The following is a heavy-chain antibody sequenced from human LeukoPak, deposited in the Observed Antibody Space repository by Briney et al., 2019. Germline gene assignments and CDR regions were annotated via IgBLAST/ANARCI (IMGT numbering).Heavy chain of an antibody. Sequence: SETLSLTCIVSGGSISIYYWSWIRQPPGKGLEWIGYTYNSGNTEYNPSLKRRVTISADTSKNQFSLKLTSVTEADTAVYYCARDRELGSWGQGTLVTVSS. J-gene: IGHJ5*02. CDR2: TYNSGNT. CDR3: ARDRELGS. V-gene: IGHV4-59*01. CDR1: GGSISIYY. D-gene: IGHD7-27*01.